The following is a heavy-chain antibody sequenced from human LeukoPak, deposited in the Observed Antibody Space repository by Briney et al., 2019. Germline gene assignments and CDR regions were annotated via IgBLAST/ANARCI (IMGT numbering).Heavy chain of an antibody. V-gene: IGHV3-23*01. Sequence: GGSLRLSCAASGFTFSSYAMSWVRQAPGKGLEWVSAISGSGGSTYYADSVKGRFTISRDNAKNSLYLQMNSLRAEDTAVYYCARADIVVVPAAIFYYYYMDVWGKGTTVTVSS. J-gene: IGHJ6*03. D-gene: IGHD2-2*01. CDR1: GFTFSSYA. CDR3: ARADIVVVPAAIFYYYYMDV. CDR2: ISGSGGST.